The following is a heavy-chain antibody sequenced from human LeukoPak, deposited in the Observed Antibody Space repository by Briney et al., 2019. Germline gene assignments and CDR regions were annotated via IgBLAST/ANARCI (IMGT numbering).Heavy chain of an antibody. J-gene: IGHJ6*02. CDR2: IYYSGST. V-gene: IGHV4-31*03. CDR1: GGSISSGGYY. CDR3: ARDSGATIRRYYYGMDV. D-gene: IGHD5-24*01. Sequence: SETLSLTCTVSGGSISSGGYYWSWIRQHPGKGLEWIGYIYYSGSTYYNPSLKSRVTISVDTSKNQFFLKLSFVTAADTAVYYCARDSGATIRRYYYGMDVWGQGTTVTVSS.